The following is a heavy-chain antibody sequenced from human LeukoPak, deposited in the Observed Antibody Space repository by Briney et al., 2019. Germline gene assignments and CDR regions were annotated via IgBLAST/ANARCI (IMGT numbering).Heavy chain of an antibody. Sequence: PSETLSLTCSVSGESIRSTTFWGWIRQSPGMGLEWIASTSHAGISYYNPSLSSRVTVSADSSKIQFSLRLSSVTAADTAVYYCARRGGHSWDVGNWFDPWGQGTPVTVSS. CDR2: TSHAGIS. D-gene: IGHD6-13*01. V-gene: IGHV4-39*01. J-gene: IGHJ5*02. CDR3: ARRGGHSWDVGNWFDP. CDR1: GESIRSTTF.